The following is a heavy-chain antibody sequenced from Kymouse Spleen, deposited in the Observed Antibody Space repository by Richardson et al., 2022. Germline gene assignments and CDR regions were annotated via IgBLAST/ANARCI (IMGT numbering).Heavy chain of an antibody. Sequence: QVQLVESGGGVVQPGRSLRLSCAASGFTFSSYGMHWVRQAPGKGLEWVAVIWYDGSNKYYADSVKGRFTISRDNSKNTLYLQMNSLRAEDTAVYYCARMRRTTDYYYGMDVWGQGTTVTVSS. V-gene: IGHV3-33*01. CDR1: GFTFSSYG. CDR2: IWYDGSNK. D-gene: IGHD4-11,IGHD4-11*01,IGHD4-17*01. J-gene: IGHJ6*02. CDR3: ARMRRTTDYYYGMDV.